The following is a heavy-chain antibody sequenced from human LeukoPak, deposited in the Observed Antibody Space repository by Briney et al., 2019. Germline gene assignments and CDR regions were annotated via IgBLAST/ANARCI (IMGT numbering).Heavy chain of an antibody. J-gene: IGHJ4*02. D-gene: IGHD2-15*01. CDR3: AGGSRSQLRIDY. CDR2: MSGGDNTI. CDR1: GFTFSDYD. Sequence: GGSLRLSCAASGFTFSDYDMSWIRQAPGKGLEWVSYMSGGDNTIFYGDPVKGRFTISRDNANHSVHLLMNNLRVEDTAVYYCAGGSRSQLRIDYWGQGTLVTVSS. V-gene: IGHV3-11*01.